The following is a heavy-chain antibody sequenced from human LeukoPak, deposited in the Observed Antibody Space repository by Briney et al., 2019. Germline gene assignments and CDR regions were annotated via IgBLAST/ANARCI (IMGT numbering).Heavy chain of an antibody. D-gene: IGHD3-22*01. J-gene: IGHJ5*02. CDR3: ALSPYYYDSSAFDP. CDR2: INTNTGNP. CDR1: GYTFTSYA. V-gene: IGHV7-4-1*02. Sequence: ASVKVSCKASGYTFTSYAMNWVRQAPGQGLEWMGWINTNTGNPTYAQGFTRRFVFSLDTSVSTAYLQISSLKAEDTAVYYCALSPYYYDSSAFDPWGQGTLVTVSS.